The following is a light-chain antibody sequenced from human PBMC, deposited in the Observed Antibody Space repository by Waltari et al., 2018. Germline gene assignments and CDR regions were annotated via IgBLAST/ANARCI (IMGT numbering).Light chain of an antibody. Sequence: EIVLPQSPGTLSLSPGDRATLSCRASQSVGGSYLAWYQQKPGQAPSLLTYGTFSRATGIPDRFSGSGSGTDFILTISRLEPEDFAVYYCQQYGSSPGITFGQGTRVEIK. CDR2: GTF. CDR1: QSVGGSY. J-gene: IGKJ5*01. CDR3: QQYGSSPGIT. V-gene: IGKV3-20*01.